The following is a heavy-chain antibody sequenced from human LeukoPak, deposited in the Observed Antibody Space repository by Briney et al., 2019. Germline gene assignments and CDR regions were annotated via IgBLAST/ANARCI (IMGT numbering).Heavy chain of an antibody. CDR2: IYYSGST. Sequence: SETLSLTCTVSGGSISSSYWSWIRQPPGKGLEWIGYIYYSGSTNYNPSLKSRVTISVDTSKNQFSLKLSSVTAADTAVYYCARGPWRVVVTDRGYFDYWGQGTLVTVSS. D-gene: IGHD2-21*02. CDR3: ARGPWRVVVTDRGYFDY. CDR1: GGSISSSY. V-gene: IGHV4-59*12. J-gene: IGHJ4*02.